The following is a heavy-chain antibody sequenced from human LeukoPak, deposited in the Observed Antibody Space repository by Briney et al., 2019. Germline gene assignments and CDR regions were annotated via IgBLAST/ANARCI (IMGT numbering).Heavy chain of an antibody. CDR3: ANSEMQITMIPKGWDY. CDR2: ISSGSTYM. V-gene: IGHV3-23*01. D-gene: IGHD3-22*01. J-gene: IGHJ4*02. Sequence: GGSLRLSCAASGFTFSSYAMSWVRQAPGKGLEWVSSISSGSTYMYYADSVKGRFTISRDNSKNTLFLQMNSLRAEDTAVYYCANSEMQITMIPKGWDYWGQGTLVTVSS. CDR1: GFTFSSYA.